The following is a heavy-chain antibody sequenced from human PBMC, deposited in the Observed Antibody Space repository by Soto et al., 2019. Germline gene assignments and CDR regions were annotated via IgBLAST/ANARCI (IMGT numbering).Heavy chain of an antibody. D-gene: IGHD6-19*01. Sequence: AETMSLTCAVSGASISSSSYNWGWIRQPPGKGLEWIGSIYYSGSTYYNPSLKSRVTISVDTSKNQFSLKLSSVTAADTAVYYCARTRAVWFDPWGQGTLVTVS. CDR2: IYYSGST. J-gene: IGHJ5*02. CDR3: ARTRAVWFDP. V-gene: IGHV4-39*01. CDR1: GASISSSSYN.